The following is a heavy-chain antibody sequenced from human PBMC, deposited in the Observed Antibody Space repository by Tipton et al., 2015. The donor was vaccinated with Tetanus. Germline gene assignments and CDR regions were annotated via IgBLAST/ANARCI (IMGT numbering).Heavy chain of an antibody. J-gene: IGHJ5*02. V-gene: IGHV4-31*03. CDR1: GGSISNTGDY. Sequence: TLSLTCTVSGGSISNTGDYWGWIRQHPGKGLEWIAYIYHSGSTYYNPSLRSRLSISVDTSKNQFSLRLSSVTAADTAVYYCARDRHYCRGGNGYQDWFDPWGRGTLVTVSS. CDR2: IYHSGST. CDR3: ARDRHYCRGGNGYQDWFDP. D-gene: IGHD2-15*01.